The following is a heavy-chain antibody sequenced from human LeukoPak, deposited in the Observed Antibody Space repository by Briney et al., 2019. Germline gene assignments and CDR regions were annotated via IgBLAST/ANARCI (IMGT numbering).Heavy chain of an antibody. D-gene: IGHD6-19*01. V-gene: IGHV4-34*01. CDR3: ARGPQSGWSDAFNI. Sequence: PSETLSLTCAVYGGSFSGYYWSWIRQPPGKGLEWIGEINHSGSTNYNPSLKSQVTISVDTSKNQFSLKLSSVTAADTAVYYCARGPQSGWSDAFNIWGQGTMVTVS. J-gene: IGHJ3*02. CDR2: INHSGST. CDR1: GGSFSGYY.